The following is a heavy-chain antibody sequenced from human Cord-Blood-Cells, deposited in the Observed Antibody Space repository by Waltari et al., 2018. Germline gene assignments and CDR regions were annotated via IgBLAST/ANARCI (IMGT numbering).Heavy chain of an antibody. CDR3: ARGPPGTQPDNWENLGWFDP. D-gene: IGHD1-20*01. Sequence: QVQLVQSGAEVKKPGSSVKVSCKASGGTFSSYAISWVRHAPGQGLGGMGGVSPNFGTANDAQKFQGRVTITADESTSTAYMELSSLRSEDTAVYYCARGPPGTQPDNWENLGWFDPWGQGTLVTVSS. CDR1: GGTFSSYA. CDR2: VSPNFGTA. J-gene: IGHJ5*02. V-gene: IGHV1-69*01.